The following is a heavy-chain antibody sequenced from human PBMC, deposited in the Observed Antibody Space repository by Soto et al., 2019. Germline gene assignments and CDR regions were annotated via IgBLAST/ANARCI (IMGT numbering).Heavy chain of an antibody. CDR1: GGSISSYY. D-gene: IGHD4-17*01. J-gene: IGHJ6*03. Sequence: SETLSLTCTVSGGSISSYYWSWIRQPPGKGLEWIGYIYYSGSTNYNPSLKSRVTISVDTSKNQFSLKLSSVTAADTAVYYCASSKYGDYYYYMDVWGKGTTVTVSS. CDR2: IYYSGST. V-gene: IGHV4-59*08. CDR3: ASSKYGDYYYYMDV.